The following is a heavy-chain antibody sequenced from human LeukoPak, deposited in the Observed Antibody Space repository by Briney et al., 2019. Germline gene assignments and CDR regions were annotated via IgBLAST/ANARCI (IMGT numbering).Heavy chain of an antibody. V-gene: IGHV4-34*01. J-gene: IGHJ5*02. CDR2: VSHSGSA. CDR3: ARGYNSLHL. CDR1: GGSYSSYF. Sequence: SETLSLTCAVYGGSYSSYFWTWIGQPPGKGLEWIGEVSHSGSAYYNPSLTSRATISVDTSENQFFLKLKSVTAADTAVYYCARGYNSLHLWGQGSLVTVSS.